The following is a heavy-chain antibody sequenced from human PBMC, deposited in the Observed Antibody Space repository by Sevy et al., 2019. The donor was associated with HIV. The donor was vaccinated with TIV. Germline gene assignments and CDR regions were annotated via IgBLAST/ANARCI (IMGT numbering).Heavy chain of an antibody. V-gene: IGHV3-7*01. Sequence: GGSLRLSCVASGFKFSTFWMSWVRQAPGKGLEWVANIKRDGSDKYYVDSVKGRFTISRDNAKDSLYLQMNSLRVEDTAVYYCARLSTAAADSDYWGQGTLVTVSS. D-gene: IGHD6-13*01. J-gene: IGHJ4*02. CDR3: ARLSTAAADSDY. CDR1: GFKFSTFW. CDR2: IKRDGSDK.